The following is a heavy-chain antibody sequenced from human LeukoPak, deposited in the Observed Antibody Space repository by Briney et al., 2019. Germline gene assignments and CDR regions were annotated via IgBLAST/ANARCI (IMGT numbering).Heavy chain of an antibody. CDR2: ISAYNDNT. CDR1: GYTFTSYG. J-gene: IGHJ4*02. D-gene: IGHD7-27*01. CDR3: ARDLNRGSPSGY. Sequence: ASVKVSCKASGYTFTSYGISWVRQAPGQGLEWMGWISAYNDNTNYAQKFQGRVTMTRDTSTSTAYMELSSLRSEDTAVYYCARDLNRGSPSGYWGQGTLVTVSS. V-gene: IGHV1-18*01.